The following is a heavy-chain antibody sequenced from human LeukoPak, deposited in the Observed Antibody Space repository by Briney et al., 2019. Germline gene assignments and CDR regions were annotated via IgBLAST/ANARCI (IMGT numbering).Heavy chain of an antibody. D-gene: IGHD6-19*01. CDR3: ARGTIAVAGTFDY. V-gene: IGHV1-2*02. CDR1: GFTFTGYY. CDR2: INPNSGGT. Sequence: ASVKVSCKASGFTFTGYYMHWVRQAPGQGLEWMGWINPNSGGTNYAQKFQGRVTMTRDTSISTAYMELSRLRSEDMAVYYCARGTIAVAGTFDYWGQGTLVTVSS. J-gene: IGHJ4*02.